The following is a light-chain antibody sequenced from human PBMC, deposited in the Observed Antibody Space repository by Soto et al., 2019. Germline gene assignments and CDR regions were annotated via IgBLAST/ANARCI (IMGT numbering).Light chain of an antibody. CDR3: MQALQTPWT. CDR1: QSLLHSNGYTY. Sequence: DIVMTQSPLSLPVTPGEPASISCRSSQSLLHSNGYTYLDWYLQKPGQSPQLLIYLGSNRASGVPDRFSGSGSRPDFTLKISGVEAEDVGVYYFMQALQTPWTFGQGTKVEIK. J-gene: IGKJ1*01. V-gene: IGKV2-28*01. CDR2: LGS.